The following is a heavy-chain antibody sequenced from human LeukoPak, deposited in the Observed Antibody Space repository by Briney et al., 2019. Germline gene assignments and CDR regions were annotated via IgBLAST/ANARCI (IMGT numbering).Heavy chain of an antibody. J-gene: IGHJ4*02. V-gene: IGHV3-74*01. CDR2: INTDGMST. Sequence: GGSPRLSCAVSGFTFSSYGMQGVRQAPGKGLACVSRINTDGMSTTYADAVKGRFTISRDNAKNTLYLQMHSLRAEDTDVYYCARELRREVTLDYWGQGTLVTVSS. CDR3: ARELRREVTLDY. CDR1: GFTFSSYG. D-gene: IGHD1-26*01.